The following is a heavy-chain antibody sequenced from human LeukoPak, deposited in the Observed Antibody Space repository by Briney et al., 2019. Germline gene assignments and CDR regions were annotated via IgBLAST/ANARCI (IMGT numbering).Heavy chain of an antibody. CDR1: GFTFSSYA. Sequence: GGSLRLSCTASGFTFSSYAMNWVRQAPGKGLEWVSGIGAGGTFTYYADSVKGRFTISRDNSRNTLYLQMNSLRADDTAVYYCAKDLDRGRPDAFDIWGQGTMVTVSS. J-gene: IGHJ3*02. D-gene: IGHD3-16*01. CDR3: AKDLDRGRPDAFDI. CDR2: IGAGGTFT. V-gene: IGHV3-23*01.